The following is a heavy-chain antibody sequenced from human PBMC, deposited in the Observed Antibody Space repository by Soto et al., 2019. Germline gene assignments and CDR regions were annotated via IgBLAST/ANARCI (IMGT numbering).Heavy chain of an antibody. V-gene: IGHV3-48*01. CDR1: GLTFSSYS. Sequence: SMGICCACSGLTFSSYSMNWVRQDPEKGLEWVSYISSSSSTIYYADSVKGRFTISRDNAKNSLYLQMNSLRAEDTAVYYCARVAVYDYIWGSYRYHFDYWGQGTLVTVSS. J-gene: IGHJ4*02. CDR2: ISSSSSTI. CDR3: ARVAVYDYIWGSYRYHFDY. D-gene: IGHD3-16*02.